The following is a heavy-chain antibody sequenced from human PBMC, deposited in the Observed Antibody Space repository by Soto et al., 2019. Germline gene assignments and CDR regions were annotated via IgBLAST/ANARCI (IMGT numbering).Heavy chain of an antibody. D-gene: IGHD3-9*01. CDR2: FSPIFGIA. CDR1: GGTFSSYA. J-gene: IGHJ4*02. Sequence: QVQLVQSGAEVKKPGSSVKVSCKASGGTFSSYAISWVRQAPGQGLEWMGGFSPIFGIANYAQKFQGRVTITADDSTRTAYMERGSLRSEDPAVYYCARSLLRYFDWPNPRGFDYWGQGSLVTVSS. CDR3: ARSLLRYFDWPNPRGFDY. V-gene: IGHV1-69*01.